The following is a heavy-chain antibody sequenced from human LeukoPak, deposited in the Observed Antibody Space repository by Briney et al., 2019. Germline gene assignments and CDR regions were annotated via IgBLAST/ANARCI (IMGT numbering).Heavy chain of an antibody. J-gene: IGHJ2*01. CDR2: IYTSGST. CDR1: GGSISSYY. CDR3: ARGRSILVAAGLNWYFDL. V-gene: IGHV4-4*07. Sequence: PSETLSLTCTVSGGSISSYYWSWIRQPAGKGLEWIGRIYTSGSTNYNPSLKSRVTMSVDTSKNQFSLKLSSVTAADTAVYYCARGRSILVAAGLNWYFDLWGRGTLVTVSS. D-gene: IGHD6-13*01.